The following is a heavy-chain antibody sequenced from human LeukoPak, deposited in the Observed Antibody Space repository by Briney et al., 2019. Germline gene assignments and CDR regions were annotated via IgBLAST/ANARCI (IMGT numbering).Heavy chain of an antibody. J-gene: IGHJ4*02. Sequence: GGSLRLSCAASGFTFNYYAMSWVRQAPGKGLEWVGRIKRKGDDGTIDYAAPVKGRFTISRDDSKNTLYLQMNSLKSEDTAVYYCTAGTGRSDFDYWGQGTLVTVSS. V-gene: IGHV3-15*01. CDR1: GFTFNYYA. CDR3: TAGTGRSDFDY. D-gene: IGHD3/OR15-3a*01. CDR2: IKRKGDDGTI.